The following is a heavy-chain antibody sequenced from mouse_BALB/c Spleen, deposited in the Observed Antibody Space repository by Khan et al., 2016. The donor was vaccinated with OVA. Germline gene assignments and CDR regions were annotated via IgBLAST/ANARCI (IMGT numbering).Heavy chain of an antibody. Sequence: EVQLQESGPGLVKPSQSLSLTCTVTGFSITSDYAWNWIRQFPGNKLDWMGYISYSGTTTYHPYLKSRISITRDTSKNQFFLQLNSVTTEDTATYYCARGRSYWGQGTLVTVSA. CDR2: ISYSGTT. J-gene: IGHJ3*01. V-gene: IGHV3-2*02. CDR1: GFSITSDYA. CDR3: ARGRSY.